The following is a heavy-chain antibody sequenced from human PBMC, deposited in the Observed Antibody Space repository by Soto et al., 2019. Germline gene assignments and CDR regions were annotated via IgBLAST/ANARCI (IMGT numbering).Heavy chain of an antibody. J-gene: IGHJ4*02. CDR3: SRALVVVNAYFDD. D-gene: IGHD2-21*01. CDR2: IYYSGST. CDR1: GGSISSGGYY. Sequence: SETLSLTCTVSGGSISSGGYYWSWIRQHPGKGLEWIGYIYYSGSTYYNPSLKSRVTISVDTSKNQFSLKLSSVTAADTAVYYCSRALVVVNAYFDDWGQGTLVNVAS. V-gene: IGHV4-31*03.